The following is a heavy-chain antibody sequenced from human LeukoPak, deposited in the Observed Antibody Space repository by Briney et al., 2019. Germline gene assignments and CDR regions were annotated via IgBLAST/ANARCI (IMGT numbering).Heavy chain of an antibody. V-gene: IGHV1-69-2*01. CDR3: ATVNRRGRWLRFLGHYYYMDV. Sequence: ATVKISCKASGYSCTDYYMHWVQQAPGKGLEWMGRVDPEDGETIYAEKFHGRVTITADTSTDTAYMELISLRSEDTAVYYCATVNRRGRWLRFLGHYYYMDVWGKGTTVTVSS. D-gene: IGHD3-3*01. J-gene: IGHJ6*03. CDR1: GYSCTDYY. CDR2: VDPEDGET.